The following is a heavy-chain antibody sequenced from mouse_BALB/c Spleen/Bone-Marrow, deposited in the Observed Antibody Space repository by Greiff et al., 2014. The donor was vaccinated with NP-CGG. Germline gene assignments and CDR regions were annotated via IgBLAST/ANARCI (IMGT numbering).Heavy chain of an antibody. CDR3: TRGGNWEDFDY. Sequence: EVKLMESGGGLVQPGGSRKLSCAASGFTFSSFGMHWVRQAPEKGLGWIAYISSDGGAIFYADTVKGRFTISRDNPKNTLFLQMTSLRSEDTAIYFCTRGGNWEDFDYWGQGTTLTVSS. V-gene: IGHV5-17*02. CDR1: GFTFSSFG. J-gene: IGHJ2*01. CDR2: ISSDGGAI. D-gene: IGHD4-1*01.